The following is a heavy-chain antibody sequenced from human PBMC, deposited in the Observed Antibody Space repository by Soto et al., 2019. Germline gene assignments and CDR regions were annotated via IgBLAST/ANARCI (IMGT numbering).Heavy chain of an antibody. Sequence: SETLSVTCTISGGSISSYYWSCIRQSPGKGLEWIGYIYYLGSTDYNPSLKGRVTISLDTSKNQFSLKLSSVTAADTAVYYCARHEYGDPFDYWGQGTLVTVSS. CDR1: GGSISSYY. CDR3: ARHEYGDPFDY. V-gene: IGHV4-59*08. CDR2: IYYLGST. D-gene: IGHD4-17*01. J-gene: IGHJ4*02.